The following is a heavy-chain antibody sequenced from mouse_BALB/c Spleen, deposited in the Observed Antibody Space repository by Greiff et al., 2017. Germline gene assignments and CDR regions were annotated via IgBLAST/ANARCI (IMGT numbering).Heavy chain of an antibody. J-gene: IGHJ1*01. CDR2: ISSGGSYT. Sequence: EVKLVESGGGLVKPGGSLKLSCAASGFTFSSYAMSWVRQSPEKRLEWVAEISSGGSYTYYPDTVTGRFTISRDNAKNTLYLEMSSLRSEDTAMYYCARHGENWYFDVWGAGTTVTVSS. CDR1: GFTFSSYA. CDR3: ARHGENWYFDV. V-gene: IGHV5-9-4*01.